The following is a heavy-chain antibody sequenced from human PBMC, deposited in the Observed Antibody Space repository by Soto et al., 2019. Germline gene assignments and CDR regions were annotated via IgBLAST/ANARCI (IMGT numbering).Heavy chain of an antibody. CDR1: GFTFSNAW. V-gene: IGHV3-15*07. Sequence: GSLRLSCAASGFTFSNAWMNWVRQAPGKGLEWVGRIKSKIDAGTIDYAAPVKGRFTISRDDLKNTLYLQMNSLKTEDTAVYYCTTDAILWNYAFDIWGQGTMVTV. D-gene: IGHD1-1*01. CDR2: IKSKIDAGTI. J-gene: IGHJ3*02. CDR3: TTDAILWNYAFDI.